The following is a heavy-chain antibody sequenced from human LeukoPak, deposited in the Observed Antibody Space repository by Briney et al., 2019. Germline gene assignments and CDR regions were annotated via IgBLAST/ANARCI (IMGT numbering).Heavy chain of an antibody. Sequence: SETLSLTCAVSGASITSHYWSWIRQPPGKGLEWIGCINYSGNTKYNPSLKSRVAISVDASKNQFSLKLTSVTAADTAVYYCARYGGFLYYFDYWGQGGLVTVSS. J-gene: IGHJ4*02. CDR2: INYSGNT. CDR1: GASITSHY. D-gene: IGHD4-23*01. V-gene: IGHV4-59*11. CDR3: ARYGGFLYYFDY.